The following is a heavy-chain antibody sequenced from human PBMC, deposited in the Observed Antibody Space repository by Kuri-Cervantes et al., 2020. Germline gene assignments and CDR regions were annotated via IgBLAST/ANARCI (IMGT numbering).Heavy chain of an antibody. CDR3: ARSNGDYHDAFDI. D-gene: IGHD4-17*01. Sequence: GSLRLSCTVPGGSISSSSYYWGWIRQPPGKGLEWIGSIYYSGSTYYNPSLKSRVTISVDTSKNQFSLKLSSVTAADTAVYYCARSNGDYHDAFDIWGQGTMVTVSS. CDR2: IYYSGST. J-gene: IGHJ3*02. V-gene: IGHV4-39*07. CDR1: GGSISSSSYY.